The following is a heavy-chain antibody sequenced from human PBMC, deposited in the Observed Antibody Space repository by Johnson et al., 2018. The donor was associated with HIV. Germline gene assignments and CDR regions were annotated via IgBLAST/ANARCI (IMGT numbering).Heavy chain of an antibody. J-gene: IGHJ3*02. V-gene: IGHV3-11*04. CDR3: ARDLGNWDSPRSAFDM. Sequence: QVQLVESGGGLVKPGGSLRLSCAVSGFTFSDHYMSWIRQAPGKGLEWVSYISSSSSSIYYADSVKGRFTISRDNAKNSLYLQMNSLRAEDTAVYYCARDLGNWDSPRSAFDMWGQGTMVTVSS. CDR2: ISSSSSSI. D-gene: IGHD1/OR15-1a*01. CDR1: GFTFSDHY.